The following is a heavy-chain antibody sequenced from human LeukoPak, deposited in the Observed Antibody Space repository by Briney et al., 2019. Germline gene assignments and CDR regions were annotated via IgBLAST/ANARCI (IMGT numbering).Heavy chain of an antibody. Sequence: GESLKISCQGSGHNFNTYWIGWVRQMPGKGLEWMGIIYPEDSDARYSPSVQGHVTISADKSISTAYLQWSTLKASDTATYYCARRGSSSSHFDSWGRGTQVIVSS. V-gene: IGHV5-51*01. CDR3: ARRGSSSSHFDS. D-gene: IGHD2/OR15-2a*01. J-gene: IGHJ4*01. CDR2: IYPEDSDA. CDR1: GHNFNTYW.